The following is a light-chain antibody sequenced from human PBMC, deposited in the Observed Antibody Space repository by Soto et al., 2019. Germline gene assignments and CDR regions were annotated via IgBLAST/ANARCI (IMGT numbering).Light chain of an antibody. CDR3: CSYAGGASVV. CDR2: EDI. CDR1: ISDVGRYNL. Sequence: QSALTQPASVSGSPGQSITISCTGTISDVGRYNLVSWYQQHPDKAPKLIIYEDIERPSGVSHRFSGSTSGNTASLTISGLQTKDEAKYFCCSYAGGASVVFGGGTKLTGL. J-gene: IGLJ2*01. V-gene: IGLV2-23*01.